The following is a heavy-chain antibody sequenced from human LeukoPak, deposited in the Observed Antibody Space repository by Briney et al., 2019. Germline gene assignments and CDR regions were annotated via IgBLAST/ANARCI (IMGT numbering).Heavy chain of an antibody. J-gene: IGHJ4*02. Sequence: PGGSLRLSCAASGFTFSSYAMSWVRQAPGKGLEWVSAISGSGGSTYYADSVKGRFTISRDNSKNTLYLQMNSLRAEDTAVYYCANLVEMATIGEVGYWGQGTLVTVSS. CDR2: ISGSGGST. D-gene: IGHD5-24*01. V-gene: IGHV3-23*01. CDR3: ANLVEMATIGEVGY. CDR1: GFTFSSYA.